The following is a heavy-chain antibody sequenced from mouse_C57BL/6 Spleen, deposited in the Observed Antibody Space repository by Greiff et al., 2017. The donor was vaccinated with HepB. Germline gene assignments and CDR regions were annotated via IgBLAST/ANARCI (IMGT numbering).Heavy chain of an antibody. CDR1: GFTFSDYG. D-gene: IGHD2-3*01. V-gene: IGHV5-17*01. J-gene: IGHJ4*01. Sequence: DVKLVESGGGLVKPGGSLKLSCAASGFTFSDYGMHWVRQAPEKGLEWVAYISSGSSTIYYADTVKGRFTISRDNAKNTLFLQMTSQRSEDTAMYYCARKWLLCYAMDYWGQGTSVTVSS. CDR3: ARKWLLCYAMDY. CDR2: ISSGSSTI.